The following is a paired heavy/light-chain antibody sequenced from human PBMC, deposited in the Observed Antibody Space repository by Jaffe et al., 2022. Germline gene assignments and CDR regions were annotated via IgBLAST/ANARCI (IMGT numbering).Light chain of an antibody. CDR2: GAS. CDR1: QSVSSNY. CDR3: QQYGSSPVLT. J-gene: IGKJ4*01. V-gene: IGKV3-20*01. Sequence: EIVLTQSPGTLSLSPGERVTLSCRASQSVSSNYLAWYQQKPGQAPRLLIYGASSRATGIPDRFSGSGSGTDFTLTISRLEPEDFAVYYCQQYGSSPVLTFGGGTKVEIK.
Heavy chain of an antibody. J-gene: IGHJ4*02. D-gene: IGHD3-3*01. Sequence: EVQLLESGGDLVQPGGSLRLSCAASGFTFSSYAMSWVRQAPGKGLEWVSTVSRSGDSTYYADSVKGRFTISRDNSKNTLFLQMNSLRAEDTAVYYCANLDLTYYDFWSVGNWGQGTLVTVSS. CDR2: VSRSGDST. V-gene: IGHV3-23*01. CDR3: ANLDLTYYDFWSVGN. CDR1: GFTFSSYA.